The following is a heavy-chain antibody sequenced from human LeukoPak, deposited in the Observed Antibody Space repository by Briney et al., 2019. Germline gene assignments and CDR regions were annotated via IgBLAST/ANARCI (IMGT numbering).Heavy chain of an antibody. CDR3: GTGTSALAGSSYSY. J-gene: IGHJ4*02. Sequence: GGSLRLSCAASGFTFSSYGMSWVRQAPGKGLEWVSAISGSGDRTYYADSVKGRFTISRDNAKNSLYLQMNSLRAEDTAVYYCGTGTSALAGSSYSYWGQGTLVTVSS. CDR2: ISGSGDRT. CDR1: GFTFSSYG. D-gene: IGHD6-19*01. V-gene: IGHV3-23*01.